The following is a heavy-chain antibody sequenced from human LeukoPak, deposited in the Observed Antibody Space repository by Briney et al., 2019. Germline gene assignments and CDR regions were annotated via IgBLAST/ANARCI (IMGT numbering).Heavy chain of an antibody. V-gene: IGHV1-46*01. CDR2: INPSGGST. CDR3: ARGRRVVVWVPAAPNWFDP. D-gene: IGHD2-2*01. J-gene: IGHJ5*02. CDR1: GYTFTSYY. Sequence: ASVKVSCTASGYTFTSYYMHWVRQAPGQGLEWMGIINPSGGSTSYAQKFQGRVTMTRDTSTSTVYMELSSLRSEDTAVYYCARGRRVVVWVPAAPNWFDPWGQGTLVTVSS.